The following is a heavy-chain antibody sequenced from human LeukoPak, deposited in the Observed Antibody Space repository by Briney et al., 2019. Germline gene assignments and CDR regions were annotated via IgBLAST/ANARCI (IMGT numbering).Heavy chain of an antibody. V-gene: IGHV3-23*01. CDR3: AKDVYGDYGGLDY. CDR1: GFTFSSYW. CDR2: IRGSDGST. Sequence: GGSLRLSCAASGFTFSSYWMSWVRQAPGKGLEWVSSIRGSDGSTYYADSVKGRFAISRDNSKNTLYLQMNSLRAEDTAVYYCAKDVYGDYGGLDYWGQGTLVTVSS. J-gene: IGHJ4*02. D-gene: IGHD4-17*01.